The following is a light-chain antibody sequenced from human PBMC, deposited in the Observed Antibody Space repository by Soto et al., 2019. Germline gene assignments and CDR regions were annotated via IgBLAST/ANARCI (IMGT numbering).Light chain of an antibody. Sequence: QSVLTQPPSVSGAPGQRVTISCTGSSSNIGAGYDVHWYQQRPGTAPKLLIFGNINRPSGVPDRFSGSKSGTSASLAITGLQAEDEGDYYCQSYDSTLSARYVFGTWIKVAVL. J-gene: IGLJ1*01. CDR2: GNI. CDR1: SSNIGAGYD. CDR3: QSYDSTLSARYV. V-gene: IGLV1-40*01.